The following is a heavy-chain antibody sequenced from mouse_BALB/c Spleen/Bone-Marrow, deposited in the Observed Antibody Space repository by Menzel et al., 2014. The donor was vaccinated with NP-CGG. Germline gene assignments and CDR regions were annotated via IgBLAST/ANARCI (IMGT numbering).Heavy chain of an antibody. J-gene: IGHJ2*01. CDR2: ISSGGSYT. CDR1: GFIFSSYG. Sequence: EVKVEESGGDLVKPGGSLELSCAASGFIFSSYGMSWDRQTPDKRLEWVATISSGGSYTYYPDSVKGRFTISRDNAKNTLYLQMSSLKSEDTAMYYCARPTTVVATGGSFDYWGQGTTLTVSS. D-gene: IGHD1-1*01. V-gene: IGHV5-6*02. CDR3: ARPTTVVATGGSFDY.